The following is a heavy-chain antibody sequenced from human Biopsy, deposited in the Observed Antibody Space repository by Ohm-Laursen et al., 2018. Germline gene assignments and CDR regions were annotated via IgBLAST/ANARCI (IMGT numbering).Heavy chain of an antibody. Sequence: GASVKVSCKASGYSFTSYYMHWVRQAPGQGLEWMGMINPSGSTTSYPQIFQGRVTMTRDTSKGTVYIELSSLRSADTAVYFCARNTGWYGDLYYFDYWGQGTLVTVSS. CDR1: GYSFTSYY. D-gene: IGHD6-19*01. J-gene: IGHJ4*02. CDR2: INPSGSTT. V-gene: IGHV1-46*01. CDR3: ARNTGWYGDLYYFDY.